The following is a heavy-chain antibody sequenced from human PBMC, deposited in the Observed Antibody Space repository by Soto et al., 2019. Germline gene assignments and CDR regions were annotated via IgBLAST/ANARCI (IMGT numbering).Heavy chain of an antibody. J-gene: IGHJ2*01. CDR2: ISYDGENK. CDR3: ARDGRRIDRYIDL. CDR1: GFTFRIYT. V-gene: IGHV3-30*04. Sequence: GGSLRLSCAASGFTFRIYTMHWVRQAPGKGLEWLAVISYDGENKYYADSAKGRFTISRDNSRKTLSLQMNSLRGEDTAVYYCARDGRRIDRYIDLWGRGPLATLS.